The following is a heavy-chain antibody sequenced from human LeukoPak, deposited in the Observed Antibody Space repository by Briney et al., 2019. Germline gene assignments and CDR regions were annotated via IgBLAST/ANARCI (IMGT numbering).Heavy chain of an antibody. Sequence: ASVKVSCKASGYTFTGYYMHWVRQAPGQGLEWMGWINPNSGGTNYAQKFQGRVTMTRDTSISTAYMELSRLRSDDTAVYYCARGLTGYSYGYDYWGQGTLVTVSS. J-gene: IGHJ4*02. D-gene: IGHD5-18*01. CDR2: INPNSGGT. CDR3: ARGLTGYSYGYDY. V-gene: IGHV1-2*02. CDR1: GYTFTGYY.